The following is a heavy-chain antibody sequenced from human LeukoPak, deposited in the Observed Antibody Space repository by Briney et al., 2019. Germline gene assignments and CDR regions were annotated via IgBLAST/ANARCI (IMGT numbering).Heavy chain of an antibody. V-gene: IGHV1-2*02. CDR2: INPNSGGT. Sequence: GASVKVSCKASGYTFTGYYMHWVRQAPGQGLEWMGWINPNSGGTNYAQKFQGRVTMTRDTSISTAYMELSRLRSDDTAVYYCARAAARFAYCGGDCHLEYWGQGTLVTVSS. CDR1: GYTFTGYY. D-gene: IGHD2-21*02. J-gene: IGHJ4*02. CDR3: ARAAARFAYCGGDCHLEY.